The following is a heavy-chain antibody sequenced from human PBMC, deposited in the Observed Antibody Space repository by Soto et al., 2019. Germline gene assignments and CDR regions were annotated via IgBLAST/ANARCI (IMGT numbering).Heavy chain of an antibody. CDR1: GVSINSGGYY. CDR2: IYYTGHT. V-gene: IGHV4-31*03. Sequence: QVQLQESGPGLVKPSQTLSLTCSVSGVSINSGGYYWSWIRHHPGKAMEGIGYIYYTGHTFYTPSLTCRVAMSLDPSKNQFSLKLSSVTAADTAVYYCARGSQLERDALEIWGQGTMVTVSS. J-gene: IGHJ3*02. CDR3: ARGSQLERDALEI. D-gene: IGHD1-1*01.